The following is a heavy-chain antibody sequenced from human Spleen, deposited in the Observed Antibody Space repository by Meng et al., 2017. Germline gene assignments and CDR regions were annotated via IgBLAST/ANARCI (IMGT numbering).Heavy chain of an antibody. Sequence: GSLRLSCAVSGGSISSSNWWSWVRQPPGKGLEWIGEIYHSGSTNYNPSLKSRVTISVDKSKNQFSLKLSSVTAADTTVYYCARNIAVAGRFDYWGQGTLVTVSS. D-gene: IGHD6-19*01. CDR2: IYHSGST. J-gene: IGHJ4*02. V-gene: IGHV4-4*02. CDR1: GGSISSSNW. CDR3: ARNIAVAGRFDY.